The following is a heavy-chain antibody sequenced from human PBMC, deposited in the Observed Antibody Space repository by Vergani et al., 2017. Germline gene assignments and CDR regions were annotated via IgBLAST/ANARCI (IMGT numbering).Heavy chain of an antibody. Sequence: QLQLQESGPGLVKPSETLSLTCTVSGGSISSSSYYWGWIRQPPGKGLEWIGSIYYSGSTYYNPSLKSRVTISVDTSKNQFSLKLSSVTAADTAVYYCARFLTIPLSTVDYWGQGTLVTVSS. CDR3: ARFLTIPLSTVDY. CDR1: GGSISSSSYY. CDR2: IYYSGST. D-gene: IGHD3-3*01. V-gene: IGHV4-39*01. J-gene: IGHJ4*02.